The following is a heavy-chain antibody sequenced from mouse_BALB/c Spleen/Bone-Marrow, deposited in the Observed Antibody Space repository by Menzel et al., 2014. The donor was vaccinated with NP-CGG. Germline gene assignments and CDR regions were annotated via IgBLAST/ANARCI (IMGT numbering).Heavy chain of an antibody. CDR3: TRDGKGNYDYAMDY. Sequence: SGGGLVKPGGSLKLSCAASGFTFSSYTMSWVRQTPEKRLEWVATISSGGSYTYYPDSVKGRFTISRDNAKNTLYLKMSSLKSEDTAMYYCTRDGKGNYDYAMDYWGQGTSVTVSS. CDR2: ISSGGSYT. V-gene: IGHV5-6-4*01. CDR1: GFTFSSYT. D-gene: IGHD2-1*01. J-gene: IGHJ4*01.